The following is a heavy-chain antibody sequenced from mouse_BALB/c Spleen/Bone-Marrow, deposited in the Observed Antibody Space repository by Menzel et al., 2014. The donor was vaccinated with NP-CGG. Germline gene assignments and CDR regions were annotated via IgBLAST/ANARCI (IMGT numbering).Heavy chain of an antibody. V-gene: IGHV3-1*02. CDR3: AKDDYGRSRFAY. CDR1: GYSITSGYS. J-gene: IGHJ3*01. D-gene: IGHD1-1*01. CDR2: IHYSGST. Sequence: VQLQQSGPDLVKPSQSLSLPCTVTGYSITSGYSCHWIRQFPGNKLEWMGYIHYSGSTNYNPSLKSRISITRDTSKNQFFLQLNSVTTEDTATYYCAKDDYGRSRFAYWGQGTLVTVSA.